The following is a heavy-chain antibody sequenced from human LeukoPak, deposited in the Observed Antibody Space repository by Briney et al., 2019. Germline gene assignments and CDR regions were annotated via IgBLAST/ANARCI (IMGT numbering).Heavy chain of an antibody. CDR3: ARHATRDGGY. CDR2: IYPSDSDT. Sequence: GESLKISCKGSGYTFTNYWIGWVRQMPGKGLEWMAIIYPSDSDTRYSPSFQGQVTISADKSISTAYLQWSSLKASDTAMYYCARHATRDGGYWGQGTLVTVSS. CDR1: GYTFTNYW. D-gene: IGHD5-24*01. V-gene: IGHV5-51*01. J-gene: IGHJ4*02.